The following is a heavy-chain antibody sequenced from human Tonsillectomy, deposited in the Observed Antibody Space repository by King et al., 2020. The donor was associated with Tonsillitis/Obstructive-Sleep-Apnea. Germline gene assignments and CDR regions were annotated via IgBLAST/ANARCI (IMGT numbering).Heavy chain of an antibody. D-gene: IGHD3-22*01. CDR2: ISAYNVDT. Sequence: QLVQSGAEVKKPGASVKVSCKASGYTFTNYGISWVRQAPGQGLEWMGWISAYNVDTNYAHKLQGRVTMTTDTSTSTAYMEVRSLRSDDTAVYYCARDSMSHYFDSSAYYTFHYWGQGTLVTVSS. CDR3: ARDSMSHYFDSSAYYTFHY. J-gene: IGHJ4*02. CDR1: GYTFTNYG. V-gene: IGHV1-18*01.